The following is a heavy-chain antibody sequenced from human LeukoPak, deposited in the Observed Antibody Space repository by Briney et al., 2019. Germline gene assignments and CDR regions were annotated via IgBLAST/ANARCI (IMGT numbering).Heavy chain of an antibody. CDR2: INPNSGGT. J-gene: IGHJ4*02. CDR1: GYTFTGYY. CDR3: ARAAGVGLEYPFDY. Sequence: ASVKVSCKASGYTFTGYYMHWVRQAPGQGLEWMGWINPNSGGTNYAQKFQGRVTMARDTSISTAYMELSRLRSDDTAVYYCARAAGVGLEYPFDYWGQGTLVTVSS. V-gene: IGHV1-2*02. D-gene: IGHD3-3*01.